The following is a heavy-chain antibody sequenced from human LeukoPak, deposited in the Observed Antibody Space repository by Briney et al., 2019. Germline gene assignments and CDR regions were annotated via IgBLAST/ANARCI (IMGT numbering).Heavy chain of an antibody. J-gene: IGHJ3*02. CDR3: ARVEGYCSSTSCYSHAFDI. V-gene: IGHV4-38-2*01. CDR2: IYHSGST. CDR1: GYSISSGYY. D-gene: IGHD2-2*01. Sequence: SETLSLTCAVSGYSISSGYYWGWIRQPPGKGLAWIGSIYHSGSTYYNPSLKSRVTISVDTSKNQFSLKLSSVTAADTAVYYCARVEGYCSSTSCYSHAFDIWGQGTMVTVSS.